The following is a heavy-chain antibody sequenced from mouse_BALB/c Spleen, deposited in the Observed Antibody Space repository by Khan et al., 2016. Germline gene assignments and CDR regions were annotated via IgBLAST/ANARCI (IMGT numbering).Heavy chain of an antibody. D-gene: IGHD2-10*02. CDR3: ARGSMVGYGYYFDY. CDR1: GYTFSSYW. CDR2: ILPGSGST. V-gene: IGHV1-9*01. Sequence: QVQLKQSGAELMKPGASVKISCKATGYTFSSYWIEWVKQRPGHGLEWIGEILPGSGSTNYNEKFKGKATFTADTSSNTAYMQLSSLTSEDSAVXYCARGSMVGYGYYFDYWGQGTTLTVSS. J-gene: IGHJ2*01.